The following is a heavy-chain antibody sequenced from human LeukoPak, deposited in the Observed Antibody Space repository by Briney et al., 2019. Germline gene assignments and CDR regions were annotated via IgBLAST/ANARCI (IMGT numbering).Heavy chain of an antibody. CDR3: ARLWVAVREYYFDY. Sequence: PSETLSLTCTVSGGFISSSSYYWGWIRQPPGKGLEWIGSIYYSGSTYYNPSLKSRVTISVDTSKNQFSLKLSSVTAADTAVYYCARLWVAVREYYFDYWGQGTLVTVSS. CDR2: IYYSGST. D-gene: IGHD3-10*01. V-gene: IGHV4-39*01. J-gene: IGHJ4*02. CDR1: GGFISSSSYY.